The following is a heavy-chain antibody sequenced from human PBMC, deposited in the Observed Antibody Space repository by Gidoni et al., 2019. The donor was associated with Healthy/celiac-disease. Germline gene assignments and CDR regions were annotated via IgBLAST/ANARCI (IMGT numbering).Heavy chain of an antibody. Sequence: QVQLVQSGEEVKKPAASVKVSCQASGHTLTSYGISWVRQSPGQGLEWMGWISAYKGNTNYAQKLQGRFTMTTDTSTSTAYMELRGLRSDDTAVYYCARELGVGATELWGQGTLVTVSS. V-gene: IGHV1-18*01. CDR3: ARELGVGATEL. CDR2: ISAYKGNT. CDR1: GHTLTSYG. D-gene: IGHD1-26*01. J-gene: IGHJ4*02.